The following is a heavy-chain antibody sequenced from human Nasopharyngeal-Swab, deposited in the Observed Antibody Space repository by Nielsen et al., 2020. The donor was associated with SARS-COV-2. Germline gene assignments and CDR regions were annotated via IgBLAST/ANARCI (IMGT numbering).Heavy chain of an antibody. CDR3: ARALHSGGYCSGGSCLPYYYYYYMDV. V-gene: IGHV1-69*06. D-gene: IGHD2-15*01. CDR2: IIPIFGTA. J-gene: IGHJ6*03. Sequence: SVKVSCKASGGTFSSYAISWLRQAPGQGLEWMGGIIPIFGTANYAQKFQGRVTITADKSTRTAYMELSSLRSEDTAVYYCARALHSGGYCSGGSCLPYYYYYYMDVWGKGTTVTVSS. CDR1: GGTFSSYA.